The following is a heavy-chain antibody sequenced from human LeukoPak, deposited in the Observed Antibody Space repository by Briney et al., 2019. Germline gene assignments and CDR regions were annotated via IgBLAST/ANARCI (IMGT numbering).Heavy chain of an antibody. CDR2: ILYDGSNK. CDR1: GIHFNSFA. Sequence: GSLWLSCAASGIHFNSFAMHWVRQAPGQGLEWVASILYDGSNKYYADSVKGRFTISRDNSKNTLYLQMNSLRAEDTAVYYCARDSRHYSSGWYRGSYYFDYWGQGTLVTVSS. J-gene: IGHJ4*02. CDR3: ARDSRHYSSGWYRGSYYFDY. D-gene: IGHD6-19*01. V-gene: IGHV3-30-3*01.